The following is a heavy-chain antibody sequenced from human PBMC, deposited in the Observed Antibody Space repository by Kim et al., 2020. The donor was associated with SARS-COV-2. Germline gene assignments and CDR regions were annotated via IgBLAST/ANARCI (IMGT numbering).Heavy chain of an antibody. J-gene: IGHJ4*02. D-gene: IGHD3-10*01. Sequence: ADSVKGRFTISRDNAKNSLYLQMNSLRAEDTAVYYCARSYYSSGSYVLDYWGQGTLVTVSS. V-gene: IGHV3-21*01. CDR3: ARSYYSSGSYVLDY.